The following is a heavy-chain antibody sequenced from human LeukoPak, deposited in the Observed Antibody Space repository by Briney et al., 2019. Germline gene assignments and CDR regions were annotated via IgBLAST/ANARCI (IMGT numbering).Heavy chain of an antibody. D-gene: IGHD6-13*01. J-gene: IGHJ6*02. Sequence: GGSLRLSCAASGFTFSSYAMSWVRQAPGKGLEWVSAISGTGGSTYYADSVKGRFTISRDNSKNTLYLQMNSLRAEDTAVYYCAKETAAAGPYYYYYYGMDVWGQGTTVTVSS. CDR1: GFTFSSYA. CDR2: ISGTGGST. V-gene: IGHV3-23*01. CDR3: AKETAAAGPYYYYYYGMDV.